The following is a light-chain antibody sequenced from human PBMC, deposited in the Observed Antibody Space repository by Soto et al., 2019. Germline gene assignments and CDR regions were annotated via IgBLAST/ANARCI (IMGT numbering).Light chain of an antibody. CDR2: TRS. J-gene: IGKJ4*02. V-gene: IGKV1-12*01. CDR3: QQANSFPLT. CDR1: QVISNW. Sequence: DIQMTQSPASVSASVGDRVSITCRASQVISNWLAWYQQTPGRAPKLLIYTRSSLQSGVPSRFSGTVSGTDFPLTISSLQPEDVATYYCQQANSFPLTCGGGPKVDIK.